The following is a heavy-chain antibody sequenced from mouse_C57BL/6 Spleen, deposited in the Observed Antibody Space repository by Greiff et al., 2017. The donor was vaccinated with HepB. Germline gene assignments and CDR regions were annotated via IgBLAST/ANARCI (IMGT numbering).Heavy chain of an antibody. D-gene: IGHD2-5*01. Sequence: QVQLQQPGAELVKPGASVKLSCKASGYTFTSYWMHWVKQRPGQGLEWIGMIHPNSGSTNYNEKFKSKATLTVDKSSSTAYMQLSSLTSEDSAVYYCAREGYYSNPFAYWGQGTLVTVSA. CDR1: GYTFTSYW. V-gene: IGHV1-64*01. CDR3: AREGYYSNPFAY. J-gene: IGHJ3*01. CDR2: IHPNSGST.